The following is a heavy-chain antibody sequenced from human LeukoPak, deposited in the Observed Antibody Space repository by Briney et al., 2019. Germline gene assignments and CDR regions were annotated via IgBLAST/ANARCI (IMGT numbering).Heavy chain of an antibody. CDR1: GGPFSRLA. V-gene: IGHV1-69*05. CDR3: ARDSSGYPVGYFEH. CDR2: IIPVYGTP. J-gene: IGHJ1*01. Sequence: GASVKVSCNASGGPFSRLAFSWVRQAPGQGLGWMGGIIPVYGTPNYAQSFQGRVTITTDDSTSTGYMELSSLTSEDTAIYYCARDSSGYPVGYFEHWGQGTLVTVSS. D-gene: IGHD3-22*01.